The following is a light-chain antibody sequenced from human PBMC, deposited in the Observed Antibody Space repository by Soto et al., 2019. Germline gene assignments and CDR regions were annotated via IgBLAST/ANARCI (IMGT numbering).Light chain of an antibody. V-gene: IGKV3-20*01. CDR3: QQYGISPT. CDR1: QSVSNSY. J-gene: IGKJ1*01. Sequence: EIVLTQSPGTLSLSPGERATLSCRSSQSVSNSYLAWYQQKPGQAPRLIISAVSSRATGIPDRFSGSGSGTDFTLTISRLESEDFAVYYCQQYGISPTFGQGTKVEIK. CDR2: AVS.